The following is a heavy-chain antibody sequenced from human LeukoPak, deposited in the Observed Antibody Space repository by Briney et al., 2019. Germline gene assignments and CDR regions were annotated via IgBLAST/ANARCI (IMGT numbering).Heavy chain of an antibody. CDR2: ISGSGDNT. Sequence: GGSLRLSCVASGFTFSSYAMSWVRQAPGRGLEWVSGISGSGDNTYYADSVKGRFTISRDNSKNTLYVQVNSLGTEDTAAYYCAKGSYYDSSGSFYFDYWGQGTLVTVSS. V-gene: IGHV3-23*01. CDR1: GFTFSSYA. J-gene: IGHJ4*02. D-gene: IGHD3-22*01. CDR3: AKGSYYDSSGSFYFDY.